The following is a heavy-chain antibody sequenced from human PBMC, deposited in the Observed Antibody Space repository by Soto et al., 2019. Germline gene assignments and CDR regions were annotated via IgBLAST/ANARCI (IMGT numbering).Heavy chain of an antibody. CDR1: GGSINTDDYY. CDR3: ARVRGHACDI. V-gene: IGHV4-31*03. CDR2: IFYSGTT. D-gene: IGHD3-10*01. J-gene: IGHJ3*02. Sequence: QVQLQESGPGLVKPSQTLSLNCSVSGGSINTDDYYWSWIRQHAGQGLEWIGYIFYSGTTYYNPSLKSRISISLDTSKNQFSLEMSSVTAADTAMYYCARVRGHACDILGQGTMVTVSS.